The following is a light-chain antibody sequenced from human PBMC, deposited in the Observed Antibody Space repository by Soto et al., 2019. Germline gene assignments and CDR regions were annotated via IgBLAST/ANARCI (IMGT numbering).Light chain of an antibody. CDR2: DSS. J-gene: IGKJ4*01. Sequence: EIVLTQFPATLSLSPGDGATLSCRASQSVSSYLAWYQQKRGQAPRLLIYDSSNRATGIPARFSGSGSGTDFTLTISRLEPEDFAVYYCQQYDTSPPLTFGGGTKVDIK. CDR3: QQYDTSPPLT. V-gene: IGKV3-11*01. CDR1: QSVSSY.